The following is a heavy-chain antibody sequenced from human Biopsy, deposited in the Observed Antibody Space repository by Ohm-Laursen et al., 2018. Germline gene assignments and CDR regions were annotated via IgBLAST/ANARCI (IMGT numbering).Heavy chain of an antibody. CDR1: TGTFNSYG. Sequence: SVKVSCKAPTGTFNSYGIIWVRKAPGQGLEWMGRIIPILRTTAYAQTFLGRVTITADSPTSTVDMELTSLTSDDTAVYFCAREAIGYQLPCDDWGQGTLVTVSS. V-gene: IGHV1-69*11. CDR2: IIPILRTT. J-gene: IGHJ4*02. D-gene: IGHD2-2*01. CDR3: AREAIGYQLPCDD.